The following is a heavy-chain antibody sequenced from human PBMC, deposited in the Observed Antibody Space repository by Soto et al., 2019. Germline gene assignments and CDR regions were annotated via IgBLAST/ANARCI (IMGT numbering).Heavy chain of an antibody. D-gene: IGHD3-22*01. CDR1: GFTFSTAW. Sequence: GRSLRLSCAASGFTFSTAWINWGRQAPEKGLEWVGRIKSKTGGGTSDFAAPVRGRFAISREDSKRMVCVQMDSLKPEYKAVNYWSTDSYFTVNTVRDGDWGLGTLV. J-gene: IGHJ4*01. V-gene: IGHV3-15*07. CDR3: STDSYFTVNTVRDGD. CDR2: IKSKTGGGTS.